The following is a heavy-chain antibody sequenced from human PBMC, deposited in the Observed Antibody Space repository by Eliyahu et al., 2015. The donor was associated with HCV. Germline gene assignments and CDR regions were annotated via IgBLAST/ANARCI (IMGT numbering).Heavy chain of an antibody. V-gene: IGHV3-21*01. CDR3: ARENILYSSSSWP. D-gene: IGHD6-6*01. CDR1: GFTFSSYS. CDR2: ISSSSSYI. Sequence: EVQLVESGGGXVKPGGSLRLSCAASGFTFSSYSMNWVRQAPGKGLEWVSSISSSSSYIYYADSVKGRFTISRDNAKNSLYLQMNSLRAEDTAVYYCARENILYSSSSWPWGQGTLVTVSS. J-gene: IGHJ5*02.